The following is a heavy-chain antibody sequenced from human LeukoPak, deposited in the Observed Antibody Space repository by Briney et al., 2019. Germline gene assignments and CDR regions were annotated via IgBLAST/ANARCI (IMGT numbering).Heavy chain of an antibody. CDR2: IRSSSSYI. Sequence: GGSLRLSCAASEFTFSSYSMNWVRQAPGKGLEWVSSIRSSSSYIYYADSVKVRFTISRDNAKNSLYLQMNSLRAEDTAVYYCASALDSSGYYYGVLAEYFQHWGQGTLVTVSS. CDR3: ASALDSSGYYYGVLAEYFQH. D-gene: IGHD3-22*01. CDR1: EFTFSSYS. V-gene: IGHV3-21*01. J-gene: IGHJ1*01.